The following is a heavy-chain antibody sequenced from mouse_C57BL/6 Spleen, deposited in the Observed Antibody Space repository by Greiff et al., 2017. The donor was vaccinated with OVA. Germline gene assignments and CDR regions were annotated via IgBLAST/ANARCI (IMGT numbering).Heavy chain of an antibody. J-gene: IGHJ1*03. V-gene: IGHV5-9*01. Sequence: DVMLVESGGGLVKPGGSLKLSCAASGFTFSSYTMSWVRQTPEKRLEWVATISGGGGNTYYPDSVKGRFTISRDNAKNTLYLQMSSLRSEDTALYYCARGWDWYFDVWGTGTTVTVSS. CDR3: ARGWDWYFDV. D-gene: IGHD3-3*01. CDR1: GFTFSSYT. CDR2: ISGGGGNT.